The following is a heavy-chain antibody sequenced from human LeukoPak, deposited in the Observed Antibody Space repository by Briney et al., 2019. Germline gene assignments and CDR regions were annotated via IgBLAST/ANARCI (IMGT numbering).Heavy chain of an antibody. CDR3: ASEWLLGPDY. V-gene: IGHV4-39*01. CDR1: GGSISSSSYY. Sequence: SETLSLTCTVSGGSISSSSYYWGWIRQPPGKGLEWIGSIYYSGSTYYNPSLKSRVTISVDTSKNQFSLKLSSVTAADTAVYYCASEWLLGPDYWGQGTLVTVSS. CDR2: IYYSGST. D-gene: IGHD3-3*01. J-gene: IGHJ4*02.